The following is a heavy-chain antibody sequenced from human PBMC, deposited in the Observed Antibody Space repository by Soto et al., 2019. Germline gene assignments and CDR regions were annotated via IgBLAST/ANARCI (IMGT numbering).Heavy chain of an antibody. D-gene: IGHD3-10*01. V-gene: IGHV1-18*01. Sequence: ASVKVSCKASGYTFTSYGISWVRQAPGQGLEWMGWINAYDGNTNYAQKLQGRVTMTRDTSTSTAYMELRSLRSEDTAVYYCATTISLVRRVITWPIDYWGQGTLVTVSS. CDR2: INAYDGNT. CDR1: GYTFTSYG. J-gene: IGHJ4*02. CDR3: ATTISLVRRVITWPIDY.